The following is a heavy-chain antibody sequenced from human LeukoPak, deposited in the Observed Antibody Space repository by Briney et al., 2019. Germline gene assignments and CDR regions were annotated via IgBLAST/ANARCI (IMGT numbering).Heavy chain of an antibody. J-gene: IGHJ4*02. D-gene: IGHD3-16*01. CDR1: NYSLKRGYY. CDR3: ARDRQMGDLYYFDY. CDR2: IYHTGYS. V-gene: IGHV4-38-2*02. Sequence: SETLSLTCSVSNYSLKRGYYWGWIRQPPGKGLEWIGNIYHTGYSYSNPSLKSRVSLSVDTSKNQFSLRLSSVTAADTAVYYCARDRQMGDLYYFDYWGQGTLVTVSS.